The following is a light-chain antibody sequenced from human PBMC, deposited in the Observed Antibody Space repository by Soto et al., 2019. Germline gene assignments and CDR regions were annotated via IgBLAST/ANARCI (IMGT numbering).Light chain of an antibody. CDR3: SSFTSTNTWV. J-gene: IGLJ3*02. Sequence: QSALTQPASVSGSPGQSITISCTGTSGDIGGYNYVSWYQQHPGKAPKLLISEVTNRPSGVSNRFSGSKSGNTASLTISGLQAEDEADYYCSSFTSTNTWVFGGGTKLTVL. CDR2: EVT. CDR1: SGDIGGYNY. V-gene: IGLV2-14*01.